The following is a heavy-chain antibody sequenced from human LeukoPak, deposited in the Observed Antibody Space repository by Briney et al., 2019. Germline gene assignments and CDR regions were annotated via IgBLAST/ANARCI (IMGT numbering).Heavy chain of an antibody. Sequence: PGGSLRLSCAASSFTFSNAWMNWVRQAPGKGLEWVGRIKSKTDGGTIDYAAPVKGRFTISRDDSKNTLYLQMNSLRAEDTAVYYCARAKEQWLYNYWGQGTLVTVSS. CDR3: ARAKEQWLYNY. V-gene: IGHV3-15*07. D-gene: IGHD6-19*01. J-gene: IGHJ4*02. CDR1: SFTFSNAW. CDR2: IKSKTDGGTI.